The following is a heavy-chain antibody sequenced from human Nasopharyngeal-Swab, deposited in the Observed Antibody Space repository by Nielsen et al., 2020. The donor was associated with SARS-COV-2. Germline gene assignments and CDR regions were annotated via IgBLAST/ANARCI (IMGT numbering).Heavy chain of an antibody. CDR1: GFTFSTYA. CDR2: IHRGGSSS. V-gene: IGHV3-23*03. J-gene: IGHJ2*01. CDR3: ARGGALNWYIDR. Sequence: GGSLRLSCAASGFTFSTYAMSWVRQAPGKGLEWVAVIHRGGSSSYFADSVKGRFTLSRENSKNTLYLHMNSLRAEDTAVYYCARGGALNWYIDRWGRGTLVPSPQ.